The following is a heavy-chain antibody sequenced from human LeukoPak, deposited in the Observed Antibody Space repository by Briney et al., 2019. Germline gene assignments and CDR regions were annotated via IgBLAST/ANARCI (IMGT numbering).Heavy chain of an antibody. V-gene: IGHV3-7*01. J-gene: IGHJ3*01. Sequence: GGSLRLSCAASGFTFSSYWMSWVRQAPGKGLEWVANIKQDGSEKYYVDSVKGRFTISRDNAKNSLYLQMNSLRAEDTAVYYCAVDILTGYYNDAFVWGQGTMVTVSS. D-gene: IGHD3-9*01. CDR2: IKQDGSEK. CDR3: AVDILTGYYNDAFV. CDR1: GFTFSSYW.